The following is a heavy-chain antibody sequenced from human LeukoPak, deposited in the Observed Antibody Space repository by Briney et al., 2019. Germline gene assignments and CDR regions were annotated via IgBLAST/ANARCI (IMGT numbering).Heavy chain of an antibody. CDR3: SRHEALPGDY. D-gene: IGHD2-21*02. CDR1: GFTFSGST. Sequence: GGSLRLSCAASGFTFSGSTVHWVRQASGKGLDWVGHIRAKANNYATAHAASVKGRFTISRDDSKNTAYLQMNSLKIEDTAVYYCSRHEALPGDYWGQGTLVTVSS. V-gene: IGHV3-73*01. CDR2: IRAKANNYAT. J-gene: IGHJ4*02.